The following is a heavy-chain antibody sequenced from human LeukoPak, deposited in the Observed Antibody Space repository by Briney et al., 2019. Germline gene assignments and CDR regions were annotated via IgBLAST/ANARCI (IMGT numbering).Heavy chain of an antibody. D-gene: IGHD2-15*01. J-gene: IGHJ4*02. CDR3: ARGTDCSGGSCQDY. V-gene: IGHV1-8*01. CDR1: GYTFTSYD. Sequence: ASVKVSCKASGYTFTSYDINWVRQATGQGLEWMGWMNPNSGNTGYAQKFQGRVTMTRNTSISTAYMELSSLRSEDTAVYYCARGTDCSGGSCQDYWGQGTLVTVSS. CDR2: MNPNSGNT.